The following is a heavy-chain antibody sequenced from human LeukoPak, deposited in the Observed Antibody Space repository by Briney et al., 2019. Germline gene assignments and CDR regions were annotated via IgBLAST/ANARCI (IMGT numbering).Heavy chain of an antibody. CDR3: ARGPARFGEFHFDY. D-gene: IGHD3-10*01. CDR1: GGTFSSYA. CDR2: IIPIFGAA. J-gene: IGHJ4*02. V-gene: IGHV1-69*13. Sequence: SVKVSCKASGGTFSSYAISWVRQAPGQGLEWMGGIIPIFGAANYAQKFQGRVTITADESTSTAYMELSSLRSEDTAVYYCARGPARFGEFHFDYWGQGTLVTVSS.